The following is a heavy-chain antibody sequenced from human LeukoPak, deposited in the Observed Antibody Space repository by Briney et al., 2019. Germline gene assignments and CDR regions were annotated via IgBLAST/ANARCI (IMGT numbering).Heavy chain of an antibody. CDR1: GYNFTSYW. CDR3: AISAYYYGSRSSRAFDI. CDR2: IYPGDSDT. J-gene: IGHJ3*02. V-gene: IGHV5-51*01. Sequence: GESLKISCKGSGYNFTSYWIGWVRQMPGKGLERMGIIYPGDSDTRYSPSFQGQVTISADKSISTAYLQWSSLKASDTAMYYCAISAYYYGSRSSRAFDIWGQGTMVTVSS. D-gene: IGHD3-10*01.